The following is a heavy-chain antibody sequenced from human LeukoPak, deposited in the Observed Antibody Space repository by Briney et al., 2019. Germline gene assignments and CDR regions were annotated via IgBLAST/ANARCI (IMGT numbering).Heavy chain of an antibody. CDR3: SRDNAAVPGGDY. Sequence: GGSLRLSCAASGFTFSSYEMSWVRQAPGKGLEWVANIKQDGSESAYLASVKGRFTVSRDNANNFLYLQMNNLRVEDTAVYYCSRDNAAVPGGDYWGQGVLVTVSS. D-gene: IGHD3-16*01. CDR2: IKQDGSES. V-gene: IGHV3-7*01. CDR1: GFTFSSYE. J-gene: IGHJ4*02.